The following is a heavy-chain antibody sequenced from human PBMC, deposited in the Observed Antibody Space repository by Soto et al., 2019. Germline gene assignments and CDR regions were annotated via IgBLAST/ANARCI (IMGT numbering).Heavy chain of an antibody. CDR3: ARRAPEVRFLVLWYES. Sequence: SETLSLTCTVSGGFISTYFWSWIRQVPGKGPEWIGYIFYNGTTNYNPSLKSRVTMSVDTSKNQFSLKLNSVTAPDTAVYYCARRAPEVRFLVLWYESWGPGTQVSVS. V-gene: IGHV4-59*01. CDR2: IFYNGTT. D-gene: IGHD3-3*01. J-gene: IGHJ4*02. CDR1: GGFISTYF.